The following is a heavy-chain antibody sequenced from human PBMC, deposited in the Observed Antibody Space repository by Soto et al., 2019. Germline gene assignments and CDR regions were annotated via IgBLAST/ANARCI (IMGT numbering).Heavy chain of an antibody. CDR2: ISGSGANT. Sequence: GGSLRLSCAASGFTFSSYAMTWVRQAPGKGLEWVSSISGSGANTYYADSVKGRFTISKDNSKNTLYLQMNSLRAEDTAVYYCAKDSGPSSSWPSDEWGQGTLVTVSS. J-gene: IGHJ4*02. CDR1: GFTFSSYA. V-gene: IGHV3-23*01. D-gene: IGHD6-13*01. CDR3: AKDSGPSSSWPSDE.